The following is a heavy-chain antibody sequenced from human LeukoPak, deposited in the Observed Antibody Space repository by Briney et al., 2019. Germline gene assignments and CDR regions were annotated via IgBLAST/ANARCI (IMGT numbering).Heavy chain of an antibody. J-gene: IGHJ4*02. Sequence: SQTLSLTCAISGDIVSSNGASWNWIRQSPSRGLEWLGRTYYRSQQWHSDYAPSVKGRITLNPDTSKNLFSLQLNSMTPEDTALYYCGRETDFGVVTNWGQGTVVTVSS. CDR3: GRETDFGVVTN. V-gene: IGHV6-1*01. CDR2: TYYRSQQWHS. D-gene: IGHD3-3*01. CDR1: GDIVSSNGAS.